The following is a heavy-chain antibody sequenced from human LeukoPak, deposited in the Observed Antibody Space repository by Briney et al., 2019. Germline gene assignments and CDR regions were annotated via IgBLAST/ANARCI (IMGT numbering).Heavy chain of an antibody. D-gene: IGHD3-16*01. J-gene: IGHJ4*02. Sequence: LTGGSLRLSCAASGFTFSGYWMHWVRQAPGKGLEWVSRINGDASIITYADSVKGRFIISRDNTKNSLYLQMNSLRAEDTAVYYCVRDLILVWTPGDDFDFWGQGTLVTVSS. CDR2: INGDASII. V-gene: IGHV3-74*01. CDR3: VRDLILVWTPGDDFDF. CDR1: GFTFSGYW.